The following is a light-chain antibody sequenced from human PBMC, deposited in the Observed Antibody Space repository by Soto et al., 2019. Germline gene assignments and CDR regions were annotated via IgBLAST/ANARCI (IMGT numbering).Light chain of an antibody. CDR3: QQYNSYSHP. V-gene: IGKV1-5*01. CDR2: DAS. Sequence: IQMTQSPSTLSASVGDRVTITCRASQSISYWLAWYQQKPGKAPKLLIYDASILESTVPSRFSGSRSGTEFTLTISSLQPDDFATYYCQQYNSYSHPFGQATKVDIK. J-gene: IGKJ2*01. CDR1: QSISYW.